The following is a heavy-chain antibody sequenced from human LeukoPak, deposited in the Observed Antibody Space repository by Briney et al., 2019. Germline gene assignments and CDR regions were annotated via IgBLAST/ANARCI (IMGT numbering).Heavy chain of an antibody. CDR2: IYHSGST. CDR3: ARGDTYYYGSGTYSNWFDP. Sequence: SQTLSLTCAVSGGSISSGGYSWSWIRQPPGKGLEWIGYIYHSGSTYYNPSLKSRVTISVDRSKNQFSLKLSSVTAADTAVYYCARGDTYYYGSGTYSNWFDPWGQGTLVTVSS. J-gene: IGHJ5*02. D-gene: IGHD3-10*01. V-gene: IGHV4-30-2*01. CDR1: GGSISSGGYS.